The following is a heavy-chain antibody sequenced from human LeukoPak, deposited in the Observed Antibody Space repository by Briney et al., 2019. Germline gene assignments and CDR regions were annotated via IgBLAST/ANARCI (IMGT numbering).Heavy chain of an antibody. CDR3: AKDDYNRH. D-gene: IGHD5-24*01. V-gene: IGHV3-74*01. Sequence: PGGSLRLSCAASGFTFSSYWMHWVRQVPRKGLVWVSRIRSDGSSTSYADSVKGRFTISRDNAKNTLYLQMSSLRVDDTAVYYCAKDDYNRHWGQGTLVTVSS. J-gene: IGHJ4*02. CDR2: IRSDGSST. CDR1: GFTFSSYW.